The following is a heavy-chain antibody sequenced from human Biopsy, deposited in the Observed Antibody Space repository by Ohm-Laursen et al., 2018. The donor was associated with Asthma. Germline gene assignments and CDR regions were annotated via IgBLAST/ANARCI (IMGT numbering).Heavy chain of an antibody. CDR1: GYTFNSAG. J-gene: IGHJ6*02. Sequence: ASVKVSCKTSGYTFNSAGITWVRQAPGQGLEWMGWISVYNGNTKVAQKLQDRVTMITDASTSTAYMELRSLRSDDTAVYFCARAADYSHYYGIDVWGQGTTVTVS. D-gene: IGHD3-10*01. CDR2: ISVYNGNT. V-gene: IGHV1-18*01. CDR3: ARAADYSHYYGIDV.